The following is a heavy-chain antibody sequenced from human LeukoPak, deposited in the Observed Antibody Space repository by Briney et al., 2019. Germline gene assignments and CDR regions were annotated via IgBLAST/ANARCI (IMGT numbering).Heavy chain of an antibody. V-gene: IGHV3-23*01. J-gene: IGHJ4*02. CDR2: ISASGGRT. Sequence: QAGGSLRLSCAASGFTFSSYAMSWVRQAPGKGLEWVSVISASGGRTSYADSVKGRFTVSRDNSKNTLYLQMNSLRADDTAVYYCAKTTAGASSWYPARYFDYWGQGTLVTVSS. D-gene: IGHD6-13*01. CDR1: GFTFSSYA. CDR3: AKTTAGASSWYPARYFDY.